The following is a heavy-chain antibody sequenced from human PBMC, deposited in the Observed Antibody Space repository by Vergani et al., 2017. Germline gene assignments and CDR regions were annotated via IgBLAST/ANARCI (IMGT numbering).Heavy chain of an antibody. CDR3: ARGAWEEGGYYFDY. D-gene: IGHD1-26*01. CDR2: IYYSGST. Sequence: QLQLQESGPGLVKPSETLSLTCTVSGGSISSYYWSWIRQPPGKGLEWIGYIYYSGSTNYNPSLKSRVTISVDTSKNQFSLKLSSVTAADTAVYYCARGAWEEGGYYFDYWGQGTLVTVSS. CDR1: GGSISSYY. J-gene: IGHJ4*02. V-gene: IGHV4-59*01.